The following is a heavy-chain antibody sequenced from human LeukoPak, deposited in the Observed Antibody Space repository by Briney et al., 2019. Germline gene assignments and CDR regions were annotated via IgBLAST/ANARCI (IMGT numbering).Heavy chain of an antibody. Sequence: SETLSLTCTVSGGSISSSSYYWGWIRQPPGKGLEWIGSMHYSGSTFYNPSLKSRVTISIDTSKNQFSLKLSSVTAADTAVYYCASLYYFDSSGYYYGKADIWGQGTMVTVSS. D-gene: IGHD3-22*01. CDR3: ASLYYFDSSGYYYGKADI. CDR2: MHYSGST. J-gene: IGHJ3*02. CDR1: GGSISSSSYY. V-gene: IGHV4-39*07.